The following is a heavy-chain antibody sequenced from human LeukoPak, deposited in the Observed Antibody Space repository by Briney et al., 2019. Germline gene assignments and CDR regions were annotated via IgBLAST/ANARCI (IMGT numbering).Heavy chain of an antibody. Sequence: GGSLRLSCAASGFTVSSNYMSWVRQAPGKGLEWVAFIRYDGSNKYYADSVKGRFTISRDNSKNTLYLQMNSLRAEDTAVYYCAKDRPYDFWSGYSAGYDYWGQGTLVTVSS. CDR3: AKDRPYDFWSGYSAGYDY. CDR1: GFTVSSNY. D-gene: IGHD3-3*01. CDR2: IRYDGSNK. V-gene: IGHV3-30*02. J-gene: IGHJ4*02.